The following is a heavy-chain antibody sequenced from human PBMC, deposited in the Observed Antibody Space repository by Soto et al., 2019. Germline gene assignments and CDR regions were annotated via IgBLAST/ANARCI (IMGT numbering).Heavy chain of an antibody. CDR3: ARAMDTAVVTGALCFDI. V-gene: IGHV3-30-3*01. J-gene: IGHJ3*02. D-gene: IGHD5-18*01. CDR1: GFTFSSYA. CDR2: ISYDGSNE. Sequence: GGSLRLSCAASGFTFSSYALHWVRQAPGKGLEWVAVISYDGSNEYYADSVKGRFTISRDNSKNTLYLQMTSLRAEDTAVCYCARAMDTAVVTGALCFDIWCQGTMVTVSS.